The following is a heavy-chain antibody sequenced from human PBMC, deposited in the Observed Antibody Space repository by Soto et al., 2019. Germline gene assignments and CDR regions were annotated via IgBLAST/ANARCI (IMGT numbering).Heavy chain of an antibody. CDR2: IYVTGAV. CDR1: GAALNSGNYY. CDR3: ARLRIATNNYKWFDP. Sequence: PSETLSLTCSVSGAALNSGNYYCIWIRQFPGKGLEWIGHIYVTGAVDYNPSLRDRITISQDTSERQFSLNLRLVTAADTAVYYCARLRIATNNYKWFDPWGQGTLVTSPQ. D-gene: IGHD2-21*01. J-gene: IGHJ5*02. V-gene: IGHV4-31*03.